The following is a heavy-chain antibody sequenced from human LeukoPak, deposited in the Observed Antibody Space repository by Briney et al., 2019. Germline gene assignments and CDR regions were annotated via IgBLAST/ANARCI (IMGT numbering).Heavy chain of an antibody. CDR3: ARGRSWTFDY. V-gene: IGHV4-31*03. D-gene: IGHD6-13*01. Sequence: PSETLSLTCTVSGVSISSGGYYWSWIRQHPGKGLEGIGYIYYSGSTYYNPSLKSRVTISVDTSKNQFSLKLSSVTAADTAVYYCARGRSWTFDYWGQGTLVTVSS. J-gene: IGHJ4*02. CDR1: GVSISSGGYY. CDR2: IYYSGST.